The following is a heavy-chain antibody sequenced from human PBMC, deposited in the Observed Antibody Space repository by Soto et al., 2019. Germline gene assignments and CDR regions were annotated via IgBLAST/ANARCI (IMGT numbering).Heavy chain of an antibody. CDR1: GFTFSSYS. J-gene: IGHJ4*02. CDR3: ARPQPDRSGWFSRPFDY. Sequence: WGSLRLSCAASGFTFSSYSMNWVRQTPGKGLEWVSVIYADGTTYYADSVKGRFTISRDTSRNMLYFQMNSLRTEDTAVYYCARPQPDRSGWFSRPFDYWGQGTLVTGSS. D-gene: IGHD6-19*01. CDR2: IYADGTT. V-gene: IGHV3-66*01.